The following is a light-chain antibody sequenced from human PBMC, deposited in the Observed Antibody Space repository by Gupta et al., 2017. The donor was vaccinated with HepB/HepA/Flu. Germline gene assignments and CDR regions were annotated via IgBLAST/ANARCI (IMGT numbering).Light chain of an antibody. Sequence: QSVLTQPPSVSGAPGQRVTISCTGSSSNIGTHYGVHWYQHLPGTAPKLLIYGDNNRPSGVPDRFSGSKSGTSASLAITXLXAEDDAXYYCQSFDTSLSGYWVFGGGTKLTVL. CDR3: QSFDTSLSGYWV. J-gene: IGLJ3*02. CDR2: GDN. V-gene: IGLV1-40*01. CDR1: SSNIGTHYG.